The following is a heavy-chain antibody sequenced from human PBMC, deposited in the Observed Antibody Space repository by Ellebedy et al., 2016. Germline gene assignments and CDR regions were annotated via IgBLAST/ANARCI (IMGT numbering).Heavy chain of an antibody. CDR2: IIPIFGTA. CDR3: AREDYCSGGRCYLTIGPHDAFDI. J-gene: IGHJ3*02. Sequence: SVKVSXKASGGTFSSYAISWVRQAPGQGLEWMGGIIPIFGTANYAQKFQGRVTITADESTSTAYMELRSLRSDDTAVYYCAREDYCSGGRCYLTIGPHDAFDIWGQGTMVNVSS. CDR1: GGTFSSYA. V-gene: IGHV1-69*13. D-gene: IGHD2-15*01.